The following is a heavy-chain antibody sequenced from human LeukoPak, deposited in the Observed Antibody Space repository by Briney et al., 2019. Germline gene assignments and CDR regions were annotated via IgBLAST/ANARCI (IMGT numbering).Heavy chain of an antibody. Sequence: ASVKVSCKASGYTFTSYDINWVRQATGQGLEWMGWMNPNSGNTGYAQKFQGRVTMTRNTSISTAYMELSSLRSEDTAVYYCASRGITMVRGALETHYYGMDVWGQGTTVTVSS. CDR3: ASRGITMVRGALETHYYGMDV. J-gene: IGHJ6*02. D-gene: IGHD3-10*01. V-gene: IGHV1-8*01. CDR2: MNPNSGNT. CDR1: GYTFTSYD.